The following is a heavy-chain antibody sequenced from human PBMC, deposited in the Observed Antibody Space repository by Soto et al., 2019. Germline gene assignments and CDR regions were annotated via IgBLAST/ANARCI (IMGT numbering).Heavy chain of an antibody. V-gene: IGHV4-30-2*01. Sequence: QLQLQESGSGLVKPSQTLSLTCAVSGGSISSGGYSWSWIRQPPGQGLEWIGYIYHSGSTYYNPSLKSRCTISVDRSKNQFSLKLSSVTAADTAVYYCARVVGSSSLAVDYWGKGSLVAVSS. D-gene: IGHD6-6*01. J-gene: IGHJ4*02. CDR2: IYHSGST. CDR3: ARVVGSSSLAVDY. CDR1: GGSISSGGYS.